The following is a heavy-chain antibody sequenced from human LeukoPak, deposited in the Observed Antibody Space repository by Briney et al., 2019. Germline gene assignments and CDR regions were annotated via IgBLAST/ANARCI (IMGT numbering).Heavy chain of an antibody. CDR3: ANAVVPAAMLWFGES. V-gene: IGHV3-74*01. D-gene: IGHD2-2*01. Sequence: PGGSLRLSCAASGFTFSSYWMHWVRQAPGKGLVWVSRIKSDGGSTAYADSVVGRFTISRDNAKNTLCLQMDSLRAEDTAVYYCANAVVPAAMLWFGESWGQGTLVTVSS. CDR1: GFTFSSYW. CDR2: IKSDGGST. J-gene: IGHJ5*02.